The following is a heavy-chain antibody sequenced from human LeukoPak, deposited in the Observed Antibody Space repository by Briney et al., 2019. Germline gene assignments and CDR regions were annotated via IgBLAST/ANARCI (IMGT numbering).Heavy chain of an antibody. CDR1: GFTFSSYS. CDR2: ISSGSGYI. CDR3: TKDRDRAPDY. V-gene: IGHV3-21*04. Sequence: GGSLRLSCAASGFTFSSYSINWVRQAPGKGLEWVSSISSGSGYIYYADSVKGRFTISRDNSKNTLYLQMNSLRAEDTAVYYCTKDRDRAPDYWGQETLVTVSS. D-gene: IGHD1-14*01. J-gene: IGHJ4*02.